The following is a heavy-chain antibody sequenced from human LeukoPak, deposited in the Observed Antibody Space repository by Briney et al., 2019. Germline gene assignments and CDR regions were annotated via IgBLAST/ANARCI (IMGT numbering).Heavy chain of an antibody. CDR2: IYSGGST. V-gene: IGHV3-66*01. CDR1: GFTVSSNY. Sequence: GGSLRLSCAASGFTVSSNYMSWVRQAPGKGLEWVSVIYSGGSTYYADSVKGRFTISRDNSKNTLYLQMNSLRAEDTAVYYCARDKVEDEVAADYWGQGTLVTVSS. D-gene: IGHD6-13*01. CDR3: ARDKVEDEVAADY. J-gene: IGHJ4*02.